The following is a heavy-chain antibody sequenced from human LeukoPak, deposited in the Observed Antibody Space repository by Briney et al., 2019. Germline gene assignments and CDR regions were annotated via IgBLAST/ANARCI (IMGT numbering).Heavy chain of an antibody. Sequence: ASVKVSCTASGYTFTSYGISWVRQAPGQGLEWMGWISAYNGNTNYAQKLQGRVTMTTDTSTSTAYMELRSLRSDDTAVYYCARVWDYDSSGYDDYWGQGTLGTVSS. J-gene: IGHJ4*02. CDR3: ARVWDYDSSGYDDY. CDR2: ISAYNGNT. D-gene: IGHD3-22*01. V-gene: IGHV1-18*01. CDR1: GYTFTSYG.